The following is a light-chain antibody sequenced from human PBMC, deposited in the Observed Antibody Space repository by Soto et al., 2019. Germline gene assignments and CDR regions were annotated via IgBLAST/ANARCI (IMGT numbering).Light chain of an antibody. V-gene: IGLV2-14*03. CDR3: CSLTTSHTYV. J-gene: IGLJ1*01. CDR1: SSDVGASNY. CDR2: HVT. Sequence: QSVLTQPASVSGSLGQSITISCPGTSSDVGASNYVSWYQQHPGKAPKLMIYHVTYRPSGVSNLYSGSKSGNSASLTISGLQADDEADYYCCSLTTSHTYVFGSGTKVTVL.